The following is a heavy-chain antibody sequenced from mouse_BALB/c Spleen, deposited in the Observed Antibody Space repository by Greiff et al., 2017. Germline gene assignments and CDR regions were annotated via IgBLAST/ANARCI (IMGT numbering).Heavy chain of an antibody. J-gene: IGHJ3*01. CDR2: IYPGDGDT. CDR1: GYAFSSYW. V-gene: IGHV1-80*01. Sequence: LVESGAELVRPGSSVKISCKASGYAFSSYWMNWVKQRPGQGLEWIGQIYPGDGDTNYNGKFKGKATLTADKSSSTAYMQLSSLTSEDSAVYFCARDMITAWFAYWGQGTLVTVSA. D-gene: IGHD2-4*01. CDR3: ARDMITAWFAY.